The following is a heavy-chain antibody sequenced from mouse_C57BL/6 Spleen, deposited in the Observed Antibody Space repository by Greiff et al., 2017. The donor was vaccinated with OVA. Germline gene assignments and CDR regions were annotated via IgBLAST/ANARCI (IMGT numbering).Heavy chain of an antibody. CDR3: ARGGVDPYYYAMDY. D-gene: IGHD1-1*01. CDR2: IYPGDGDT. CDR1: GYAFSSSW. Sequence: QVQLKESGPELVKPGASVKISCKASGYAFSSSWMNWVKQRPGKGLEWIGRIYPGDGDTNYNGKFKGKATLTADKSSSTAYMQLSSLTSEDSAVYFCARGGVDPYYYAMDYWGQGTSVTVSS. J-gene: IGHJ4*01. V-gene: IGHV1-82*01.